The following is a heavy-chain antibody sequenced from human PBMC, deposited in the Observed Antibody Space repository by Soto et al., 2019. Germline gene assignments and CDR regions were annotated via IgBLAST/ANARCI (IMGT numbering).Heavy chain of an antibody. CDR1: GFTFSSYA. V-gene: IGHV3-30-3*01. Sequence: QVQLVESGGGVVQPGRSLRLSCAASGFTFSSYAMHWVRQAPGKGLEWVAVISYDGSNEYYADSVKGRFTISRDNSKNTLYLQMNSLRAEATAVYYCVGGYWGQGTLVTVSS. CDR2: ISYDGSNE. CDR3: VGGY. J-gene: IGHJ4*02.